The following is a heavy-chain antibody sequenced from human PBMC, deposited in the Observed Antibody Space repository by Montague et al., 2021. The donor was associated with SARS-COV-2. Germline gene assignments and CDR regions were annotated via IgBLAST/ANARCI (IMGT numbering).Heavy chain of an antibody. Sequence: SETLSLTCTVSGYSIGTGCYWGWIRQPPGKGLEWIGTIYHSGSTYFNPSLKSRVTISVDTSKNQFSLNLSSVTAADTAVYYCAKVAGSHDTFDIWGRGTMVTVSS. CDR2: IYHSGST. V-gene: IGHV4-38-2*02. J-gene: IGHJ3*02. D-gene: IGHD6-19*01. CDR3: AKVAGSHDTFDI. CDR1: GYSIGTGCY.